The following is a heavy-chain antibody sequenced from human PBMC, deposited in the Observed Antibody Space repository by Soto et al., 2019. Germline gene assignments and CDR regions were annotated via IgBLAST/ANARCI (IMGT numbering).Heavy chain of an antibody. CDR1: GYTFTSYG. V-gene: IGHV1-18*04. Sequence: ASVKVSCKASGYTFTSYGISWVRQAPGQGLEWMGWISAYNGNTNYAQKLQGRVTMTTDTSTSTAYMELRSLRSDDTAVYYCARDYDILPRYNYYYGMDVWGQGTTVTVSS. CDR3: ARDYDILPRYNYYYGMDV. CDR2: ISAYNGNT. J-gene: IGHJ6*02. D-gene: IGHD3-9*01.